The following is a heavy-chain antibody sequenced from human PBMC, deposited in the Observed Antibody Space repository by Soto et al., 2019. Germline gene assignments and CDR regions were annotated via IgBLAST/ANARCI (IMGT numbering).Heavy chain of an antibody. CDR1: GYTFTSYG. J-gene: IGHJ4*02. Sequence: AASVKVSCKASGYTFTSYGISWVRQAPGQGLEWMGWISAYNGNTNYAQKLQGRVTMTTDTSTSTAYMELRSLRSDDTAVYYCARDGTSHDFWSGYYKNPYYFDYWGQGTLVTVSS. CDR2: ISAYNGNT. V-gene: IGHV1-18*04. CDR3: ARDGTSHDFWSGYYKNPYYFDY. D-gene: IGHD3-3*01.